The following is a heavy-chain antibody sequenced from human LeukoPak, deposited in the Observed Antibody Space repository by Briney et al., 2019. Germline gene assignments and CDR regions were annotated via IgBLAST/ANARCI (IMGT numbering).Heavy chain of an antibody. CDR2: TYHSGNT. V-gene: IGHV4-39*07. CDR3: AGERGEEYSSGWYKRNYFDN. CDR1: GGAITTKSY. Sequence: PSETLSLTCTISGGAITTKSYWGWIRQPPGKGLEWIGSTYHSGNTYYSESLKSRVTISVDTSKNQLSLKLTSVTGADTAVYYCAGERGEEYSSGWYKRNYFDNWGQGIRVTVSS. D-gene: IGHD6-19*01. J-gene: IGHJ4*02.